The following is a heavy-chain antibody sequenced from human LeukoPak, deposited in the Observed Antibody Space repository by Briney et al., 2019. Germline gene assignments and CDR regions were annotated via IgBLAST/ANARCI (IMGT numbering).Heavy chain of an antibody. CDR3: ARDPFAGYDILTGYYVGGTIDY. CDR1: GFTFSSYS. J-gene: IGHJ4*02. CDR2: ISSSSSYI. V-gene: IGHV3-21*01. Sequence: GGSLRLSCAASGFTFSSYSMNRVRQAPGKGLEWVSSISSSSSYIYYADSVKGRFTISRDNAKNSLYLQMNSLRAEDTAVYYCARDPFAGYDILTGYYVGGTIDYWGQGTLVTVSS. D-gene: IGHD3-9*01.